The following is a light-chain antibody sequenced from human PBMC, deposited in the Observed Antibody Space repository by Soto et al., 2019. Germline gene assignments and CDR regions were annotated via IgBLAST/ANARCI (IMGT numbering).Light chain of an antibody. V-gene: IGKV1-9*01. CDR2: SAS. J-gene: IGKJ5*01. CDR1: QGVSSY. CDR3: QQLNSYPIT. Sequence: DIVLTQSPSFLSASLGDRVTITCRASQGVSSYLAWYQQKPGKAPKLLIYSASTLQTGVPSRFSGSGSGTEFTLTISSLQPEDFATYYCQQLNSYPITFGQGTRLEIK.